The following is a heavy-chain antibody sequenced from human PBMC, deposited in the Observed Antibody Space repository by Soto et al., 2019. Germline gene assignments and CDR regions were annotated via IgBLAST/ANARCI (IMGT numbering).Heavy chain of an antibody. D-gene: IGHD5-12*01. CDR3: ATNVDIVATIAYYYYGMDV. V-gene: IGHV5-51*01. CDR1: GYKVSTGRNFTSYW. Sequence: GESLKISCMGSGYKVSTGRNFTSYWIAWVRQMPGEGLEWMGIIYPGDSDTRYSPSFQGQVTISADKSIDSVYLQWSSLKASDTAMYYCATNVDIVATIAYYYYGMDVWGQGTTVTVSS. J-gene: IGHJ6*02. CDR2: IYPGDSDT.